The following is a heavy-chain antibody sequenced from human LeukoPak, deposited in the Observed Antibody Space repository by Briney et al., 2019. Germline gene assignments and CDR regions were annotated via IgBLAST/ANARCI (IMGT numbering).Heavy chain of an antibody. D-gene: IGHD6-19*01. J-gene: IGHJ4*02. CDR2: IGIADDT. V-gene: IGHV3-13*01. CDR3: AKRARCNSARATDFDS. CDR1: GFTFRNYD. Sequence: PGGSLRLSCAASGFTFRNYDMHWVRQFPGRGLEWVSAIGIADDTHYPDSVKGRFTISRENAKNSLYLQMNTLRAEDTAEYYCAKRARCNSARATDFDSWGQGTQVTVSS.